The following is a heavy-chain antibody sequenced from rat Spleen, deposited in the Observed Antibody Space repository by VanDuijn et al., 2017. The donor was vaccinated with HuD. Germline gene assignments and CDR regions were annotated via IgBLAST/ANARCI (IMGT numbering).Heavy chain of an antibody. J-gene: IGHJ2*01. CDR2: ISTDGGDT. V-gene: IGHV5-58*01. D-gene: IGHD1-9*01. CDR3: ARQDYGYNYDY. Sequence: EVQLVESGGGLVQPGNSLKLSCATSGFTFSTAWMYWIRQAPGKGPEWISSISTDGGDTHYPDSVRGRFTISRDNAKNTLYLQINSLRSEDTATYYCARQDYGYNYDYWGQGVMVTVSS. CDR1: GFTFSTAW.